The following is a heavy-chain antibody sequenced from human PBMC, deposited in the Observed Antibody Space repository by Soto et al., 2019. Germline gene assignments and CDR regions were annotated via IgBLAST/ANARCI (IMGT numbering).Heavy chain of an antibody. D-gene: IGHD1-26*01. CDR3: VRLIGNSWLDF. V-gene: IGHV6-1*01. CDR2: TYYRSKWYN. CDR1: GDSVSSSSVT. J-gene: IGHJ5*01. Sequence: SQTLSLTCAISGDSVSSSSVTWNWIRQSPSRGLEWLGRTYYRSKWYNDYAESVKSRITINPDTSKNQFSLHLNSVTPEDTAVYYCVRLIGNSWLDFWGQGSLVTVSS.